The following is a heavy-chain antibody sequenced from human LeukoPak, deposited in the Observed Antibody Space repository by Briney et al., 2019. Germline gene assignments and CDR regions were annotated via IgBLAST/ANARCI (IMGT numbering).Heavy chain of an antibody. CDR2: INGDGSST. J-gene: IGHJ4*02. V-gene: IGHV3-74*01. Sequence: PGGSLRLPCAASGFTFSSYWMHWVRQAPGKGLVWVSRINGDGSSTSYADSVKGRFTISRDNAKNTLYLQMNSLRAEDTAVYYCARGGEYDFWSGYLGNDDGRFDYWGQGTLVTVSS. CDR3: ARGGEYDFWSGYLGNDDGRFDY. D-gene: IGHD3-3*01. CDR1: GFTFSSYW.